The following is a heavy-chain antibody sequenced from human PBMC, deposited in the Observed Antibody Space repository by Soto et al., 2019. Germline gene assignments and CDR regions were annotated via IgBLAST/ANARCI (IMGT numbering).Heavy chain of an antibody. Sequence: GESLKISCKGSGYSFTTYWIGWVRQMPGKGLEWMGIIYPGDSDTRYNPSFQGQVTLSADKSLSTAYLQWSSLKASDTAMYYCARRTTYYYYMDVWGKGTTVTVSS. V-gene: IGHV5-51*01. CDR1: GYSFTTYW. CDR2: IYPGDSDT. D-gene: IGHD1-26*01. J-gene: IGHJ6*03. CDR3: ARRTTYYYYMDV.